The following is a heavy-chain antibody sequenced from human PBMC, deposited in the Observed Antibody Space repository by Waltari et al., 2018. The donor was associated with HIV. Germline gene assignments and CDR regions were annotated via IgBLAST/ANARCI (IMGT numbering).Heavy chain of an antibody. V-gene: IGHV1-69*01. CDR2: ISQALGSSA. CDR3: VRDNNYGDSYFDF. CDR1: GGTLNTFG. Sequence: QVQIVQSGSEVKNPGSSLRVSCKTSGGTLNTFGLSWVRRAPGGGLEYMGGISQALGSSAMYARDFQGRLTIAADLPTLTVFMELDRLTSDDTAIYYCVRDNNYGDSYFDFWGQGTPVTVSS. J-gene: IGHJ4*02. D-gene: IGHD4-17*01.